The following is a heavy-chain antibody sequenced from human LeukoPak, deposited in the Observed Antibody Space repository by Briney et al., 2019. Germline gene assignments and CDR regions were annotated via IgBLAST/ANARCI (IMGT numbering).Heavy chain of an antibody. Sequence: GGSLRLSCAASGFTFSNYWMTWVRQAPGKGLEWVANIKQDGSEKYYVGSVKGRFTISRDNAKNSLYQQMKSLRTDVTAVYYIARDVLGPSDYWGQGTLVTVSS. CDR1: GFTFSNYW. J-gene: IGHJ4*02. V-gene: IGHV3-7*05. CDR3: ARDVLGPSDY. CDR2: IKQDGSEK. D-gene: IGHD3-10*02.